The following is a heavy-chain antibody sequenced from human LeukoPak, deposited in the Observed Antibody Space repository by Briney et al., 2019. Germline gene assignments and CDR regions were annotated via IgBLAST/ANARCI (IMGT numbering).Heavy chain of an antibody. Sequence: SETLSLTCAVYGGSFSGYYWSWIRQPPGKGLEWIGEINHSGSTNYNPSLKSRVTISVDTSKNQFSLKLSSVTAADTAVYYCARDWGLGVIVGATRTDYWGQGTLVTVSS. J-gene: IGHJ4*02. V-gene: IGHV4-34*01. D-gene: IGHD1-26*01. CDR2: INHSGST. CDR3: ARDWGLGVIVGATRTDY. CDR1: GGSFSGYY.